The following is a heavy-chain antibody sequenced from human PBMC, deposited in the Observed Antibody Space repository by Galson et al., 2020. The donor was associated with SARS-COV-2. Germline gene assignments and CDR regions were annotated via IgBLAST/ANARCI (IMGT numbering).Heavy chain of an antibody. V-gene: IGHV3-74*01. CDR1: GFTFSNYW. J-gene: IGHJ5*02. D-gene: IGHD3-3*01. Sequence: GGSLRLSCAASGFTFSNYWMHWVRQAPGKGLVWVSRINSDGSTTDYADSVKGRFTISRDNAKNTLFLHMNSLRAEDTAVYYCARDPTVLRFLEWSSLNWFDPWGQGTLVTVSS. CDR3: ARDPTVLRFLEWSSLNWFDP. CDR2: INSDGSTT.